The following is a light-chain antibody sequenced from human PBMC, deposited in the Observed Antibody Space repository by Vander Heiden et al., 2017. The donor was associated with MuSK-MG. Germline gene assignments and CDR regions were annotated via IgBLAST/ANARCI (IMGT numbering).Light chain of an antibody. CDR2: LAS. CDR3: MQSLQTPYI. J-gene: IGKJ2*01. Sequence: DTVMTRPQLSLLVTPGEAASIPSRSSESLLNTNGYKYLDWYIQKPGQSPQLLIVLASNRASGVPDRFSGSGSGTDFTLKISRVETEDAGVYFCMQSLQTPYIFGQGTKLEIK. V-gene: IGKV2-28*01. CDR1: ESLLNTNGYKY.